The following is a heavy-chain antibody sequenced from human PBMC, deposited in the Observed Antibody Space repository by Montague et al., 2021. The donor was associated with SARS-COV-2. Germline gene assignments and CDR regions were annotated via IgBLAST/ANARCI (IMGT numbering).Heavy chain of an antibody. Sequence: SLRLSCAASGFTFSSYSMNWVRQAPGKGLEWVTVIWYDGSNKYYADSVKGRFTISRDNSKNTLYLQMNSLRAEDTAVYYCAAQITMIDYAFDIWGQGTMVTVSS. D-gene: IGHD3-22*01. CDR1: GFTFSSYS. CDR3: AAQITMIDYAFDI. J-gene: IGHJ3*02. V-gene: IGHV3-33*08. CDR2: IWYDGSNK.